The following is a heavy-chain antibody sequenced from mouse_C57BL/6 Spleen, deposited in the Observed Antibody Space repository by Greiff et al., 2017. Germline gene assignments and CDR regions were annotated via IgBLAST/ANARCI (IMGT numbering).Heavy chain of an antibody. CDR3: ARDFPNSDY. V-gene: IGHV5-4*01. CDR2: ISDGGSYT. Sequence: EVMLVESGGGLVKPGGSLKLSCAASGFTFSSYAMSWVRQTPEKRLEWVATISDGGSYTYYPDNVKGRFTISRDNAKNNLYLQMSHLKSEDTAMYYCARDFPNSDYWGQGTTLTVSS. J-gene: IGHJ2*01. CDR1: GFTFSSYA.